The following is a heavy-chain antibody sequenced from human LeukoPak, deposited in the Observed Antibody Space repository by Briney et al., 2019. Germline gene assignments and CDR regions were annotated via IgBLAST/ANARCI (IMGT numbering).Heavy chain of an antibody. CDR3: ARNLDS. CDR2: IGTSSGAI. J-gene: IGHJ5*01. V-gene: IGHV3-48*01. CDR1: GFTFSTYN. Sequence: GGSLRLSCSASGFTFSTYNMDWVRPAPGKGLEWVSFIGTSSGAIYYADSVKGRFTISRDDAKKSLYLQMNSLRGEDTAVYYCARNLDSWGQGALVTVSS.